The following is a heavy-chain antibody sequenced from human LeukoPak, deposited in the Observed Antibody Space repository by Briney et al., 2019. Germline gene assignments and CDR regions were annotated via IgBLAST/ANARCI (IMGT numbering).Heavy chain of an antibody. Sequence: PGGSLRLSCAASGFTFNNYAMSWVRQAPGKGLEWVSGISASGGTTYYADSVKGRFTISRDNSKNTLHLQMNSLRAEDSATYYCAKDPVGTTVNWFGPWGQGTLVTVSS. CDR1: GFTFNNYA. CDR2: ISASGGTT. D-gene: IGHD4-11*01. J-gene: IGHJ5*02. V-gene: IGHV3-23*01. CDR3: AKDPVGTTVNWFGP.